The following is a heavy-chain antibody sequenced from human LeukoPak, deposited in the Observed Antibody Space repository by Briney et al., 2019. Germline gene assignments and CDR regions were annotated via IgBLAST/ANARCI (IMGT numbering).Heavy chain of an antibody. Sequence: GGSLRLSCAASGFTFDDYAMHWVRQAPGKGLEWVSGISWNSGSIGYADSVKGRFTISRDNAKNSLYLQMNSLRAEDTALYYCAKDTLSSWSDAFDIWGQGTMVTVSS. CDR2: ISWNSGSI. CDR1: GFTFDDYA. V-gene: IGHV3-9*01. CDR3: AKDTLSSWSDAFDI. J-gene: IGHJ3*02. D-gene: IGHD6-13*01.